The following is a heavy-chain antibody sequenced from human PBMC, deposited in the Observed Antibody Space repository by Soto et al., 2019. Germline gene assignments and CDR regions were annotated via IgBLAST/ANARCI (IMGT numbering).Heavy chain of an antibody. CDR3: ARHSEWFGELLISNSHNWFAP. CDR2: ISAYNGNT. J-gene: IGHJ5*02. D-gene: IGHD3-10*01. Sequence: ASVKVSCKASGYTFTSYGISWVRQAPGQGLEWMGWISAYNGNTNYAQKLQGRVTMTTDTSTSTAYMELRSLRSDDTAVYYCARHSEWFGELLISNSHNWFAPWGQGTLVTVSS. CDR1: GYTFTSYG. V-gene: IGHV1-18*01.